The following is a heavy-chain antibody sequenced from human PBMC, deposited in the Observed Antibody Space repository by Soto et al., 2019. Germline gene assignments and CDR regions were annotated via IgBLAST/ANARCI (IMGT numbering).Heavy chain of an antibody. CDR1: GFTFIDNY. J-gene: IGHJ6*03. CDR3: ARGSTTTVTTFMYYYYYMDV. CDR2: IRSSGSTI. D-gene: IGHD4-17*01. Sequence: QVQLVESGGGLVKPGGSLRLSCAASGFTFIDNYMSWIRQAPGKGLEWVSDIRSSGSTIYYADSVKGRFTISRDNAKNSLYLQMNSLRAEDTAVYYCARGSTTTVTTFMYYYYYMDVWGKGTTVTVSS. V-gene: IGHV3-11*01.